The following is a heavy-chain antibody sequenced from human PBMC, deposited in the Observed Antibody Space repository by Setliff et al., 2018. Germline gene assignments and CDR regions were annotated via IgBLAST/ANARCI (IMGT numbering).Heavy chain of an antibody. CDR1: GGSISGDS. CDR3: ARHRTIPVTTTNYYYHMDF. CDR2: SSTSGCT. V-gene: IGHV4-4*08. Sequence: PSETLSLTCTVSGGSISGDSWSWIRQPPGKGLEWIGYSSTSGCTNCNPSLESRVTISVDTSKNQVSLKVRSVTAADTAVYFCARHRTIPVTTTNYYYHMDFWGKGTTVTVSS. J-gene: IGHJ6*04. D-gene: IGHD4-17*01.